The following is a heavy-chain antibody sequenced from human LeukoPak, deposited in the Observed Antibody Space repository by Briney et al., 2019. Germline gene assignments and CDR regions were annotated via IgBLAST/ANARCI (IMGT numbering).Heavy chain of an antibody. CDR3: TYALWFGELYY. D-gene: IGHD3-10*01. J-gene: IGHJ4*02. V-gene: IGHV3-23*01. CDR2: ISGSGGST. Sequence: PGGSLRLSCAASGFTFSSYAMSWVRQAPGKGLEWVSAISGSGGSTYYADSVKGRFTISRDNSKNTLYLQMNSLKTEDTAVYYCTYALWFGELYYWGQGTLVTVSS. CDR1: GFTFSSYA.